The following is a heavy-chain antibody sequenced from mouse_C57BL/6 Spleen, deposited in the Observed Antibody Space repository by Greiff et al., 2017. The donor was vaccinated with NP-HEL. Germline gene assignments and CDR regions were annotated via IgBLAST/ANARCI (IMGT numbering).Heavy chain of an antibody. Sequence: QVQLQQSGAELVRPGASVTLSCKASGYTFTDYYINWVKQRPGQGLEWIARIYPGSGDTYYNEKFKGKAILTADKSSSTAYMQLSSLTSEGSAVYVCARAGIDGYYPAWFAYWGQGTLVTVSA. CDR3: ARAGIDGYYPAWFAY. D-gene: IGHD2-3*01. V-gene: IGHV1-76*01. CDR2: IYPGSGDT. J-gene: IGHJ3*01. CDR1: GYTFTDYY.